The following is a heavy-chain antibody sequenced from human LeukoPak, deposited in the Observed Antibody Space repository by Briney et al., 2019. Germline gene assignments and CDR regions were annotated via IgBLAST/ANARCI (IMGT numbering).Heavy chain of an antibody. CDR2: FVPSVDVA. CDR3: ATLCSGGFCYIDY. Sequence: SVTVSFTASRGTFPNYDISWVRQAPGQGLEWMGRFVPSVDVANYSPKFRGRVTITADKSTTTVFMELSSLRSEDTAVYYCATLCSGGFCYIDYWGQGILVTVSS. D-gene: IGHD2-15*01. CDR1: RGTFPNYD. J-gene: IGHJ4*02. V-gene: IGHV1-69*04.